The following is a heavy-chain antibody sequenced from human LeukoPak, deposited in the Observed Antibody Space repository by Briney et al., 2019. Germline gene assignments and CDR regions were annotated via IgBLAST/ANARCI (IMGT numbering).Heavy chain of an antibody. J-gene: IGHJ4*02. V-gene: IGHV1-69*13. Sequence: VASVKVSCKASGYTFTSYAISWVRQAPGQGLEWMGGIIPIFGTANYAQKFQGRVTITADESTSTAYMELSSLRSEDTAVYYCARGLRFLDPRLFDYWGQGTLVTVSS. CDR3: ARGLRFLDPRLFDY. CDR2: IIPIFGTA. CDR1: GYTFTSYA. D-gene: IGHD3-3*01.